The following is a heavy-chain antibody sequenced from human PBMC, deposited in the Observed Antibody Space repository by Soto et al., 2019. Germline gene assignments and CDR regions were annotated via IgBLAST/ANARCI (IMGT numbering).Heavy chain of an antibody. CDR3: ARDWRGAEGFDP. CDR1: GGTFNSYA. CDR2: IIPIFGTA. V-gene: IGHV1-69*05. D-gene: IGHD3-3*01. J-gene: IGHJ5*02. Sequence: GAPVEVSCEASGGTFNSYAISWVLQAPGQGLEWMGGIIPIFGTANYAQNFQGRVTMTTDTSTTTSYMELRSLTSDDTAVYFCARDWRGAEGFDPWGQGTLVTVSS.